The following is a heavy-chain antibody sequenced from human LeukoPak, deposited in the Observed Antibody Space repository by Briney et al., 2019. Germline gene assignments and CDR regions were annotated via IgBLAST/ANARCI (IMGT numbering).Heavy chain of an antibody. V-gene: IGHV4-61*08. Sequence: SETLSLTCTVSGGSISSGGYYWSWIRQPPGKGLEWIGYIYYSESTNYNPSLKSRVTISLDTSKNQFSLKLSSVTAADTAVYYCARSELLWFGGVNSGFDYWGQGTLVTVSS. D-gene: IGHD3-10*01. CDR2: IYYSEST. CDR3: ARSELLWFGGVNSGFDY. CDR1: GGSISSGGYY. J-gene: IGHJ4*02.